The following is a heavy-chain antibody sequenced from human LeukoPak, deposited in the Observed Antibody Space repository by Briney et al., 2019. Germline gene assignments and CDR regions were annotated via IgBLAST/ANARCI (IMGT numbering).Heavy chain of an antibody. Sequence: PSQTLSLTCTVSGGSISSGDYYWSWIRQPPGKGLEWIGYIYYSGSTYYNPSLKSRVTILVDTSKNQFSLKLSSVTAADTAVYYCARGIVVPAAMGFDPWGQGTLVTVSS. D-gene: IGHD2-2*01. CDR2: IYYSGST. V-gene: IGHV4-30-4*08. CDR1: GGSISSGDYY. CDR3: ARGIVVPAAMGFDP. J-gene: IGHJ5*02.